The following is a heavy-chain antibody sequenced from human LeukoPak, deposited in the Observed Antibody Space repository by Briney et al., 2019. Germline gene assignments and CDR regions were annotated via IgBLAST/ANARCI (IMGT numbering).Heavy chain of an antibody. Sequence: PGGSLRLSRAASGFTFSSYSMNWVRQAPGKGLEWVSYISSSSSTIYYADSMKGRFTISRDNAKNSLYLQMNSLRAEDTAVYYCASGGFLEWLGEDYFDYWGQGTLVTVSS. V-gene: IGHV3-48*04. CDR2: ISSSSSTI. CDR1: GFTFSSYS. D-gene: IGHD3-3*01. CDR3: ASGGFLEWLGEDYFDY. J-gene: IGHJ4*02.